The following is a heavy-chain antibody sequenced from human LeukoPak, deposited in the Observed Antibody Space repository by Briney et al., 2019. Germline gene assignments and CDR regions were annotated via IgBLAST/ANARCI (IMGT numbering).Heavy chain of an antibody. CDR1: GGSISSYY. CDR2: IYYSGST. D-gene: IGHD3-3*01. Sequence: SETLSLTCTVSGGSISSYYWSWIRQPPGKGLEWIGYIYYSGSTNYNPSLKSRVTISVDTSKNQFSLKLSSVTAADTAVYYCAKSKGFLEYFDYWGQGTLVTVSS. V-gene: IGHV4-59*01. J-gene: IGHJ4*02. CDR3: AKSKGFLEYFDY.